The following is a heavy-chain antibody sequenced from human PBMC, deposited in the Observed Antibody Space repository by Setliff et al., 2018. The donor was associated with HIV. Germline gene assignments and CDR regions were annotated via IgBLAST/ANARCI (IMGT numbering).Heavy chain of an antibody. V-gene: IGHV5-51*01. CDR3: SRGHNYDFCSGYYYFDY. CDR1: GYSFTTYW. J-gene: IGHJ4*02. D-gene: IGHD3-3*01. Sequence: GESLKISCKGSGYSFTTYWIGWVRQMPGKGLEWMGIIYPGDSDTRYSTSFQGQVTISADKSISTAYLQWSSLKASDTAMYYCSRGHNYDFCSGYYYFDYWGQGTLVTVSS. CDR2: IYPGDSDT.